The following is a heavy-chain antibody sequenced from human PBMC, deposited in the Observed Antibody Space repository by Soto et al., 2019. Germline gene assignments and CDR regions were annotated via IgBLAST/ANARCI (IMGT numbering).Heavy chain of an antibody. CDR3: ARQSIAAAGPSWGNWFDP. J-gene: IGHJ5*02. CDR2: IYPGYSDT. V-gene: IGHV5-51*01. Sequence: EXLKISCKCSGYXFTSYWLVWVRHMPGKGLELMGIIYPGYSDTRYSPSFQGQVTISADKSISTAYLQWSSLKASDTAMYYFARQSIAAAGPSWGNWFDPWGQGTLVTVSS. D-gene: IGHD6-13*01. CDR1: GYXFTSYW.